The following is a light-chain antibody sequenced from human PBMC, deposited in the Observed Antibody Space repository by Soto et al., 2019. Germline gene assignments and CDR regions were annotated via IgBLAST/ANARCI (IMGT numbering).Light chain of an antibody. V-gene: IGLV1-44*01. CDR3: STWDDSLNARGV. CDR2: NNN. CDR1: RSNIGNNA. Sequence: QSVLTQPPSASGTPGQRVTISCSGSRSNIGNNAVSWYQQFPGTAPKLLIYNNNQRPSGVPDRFPGSKSGTSASLAISGLQSEHEPDYYCSTWDDSLNARGVFGGGTKLTVL. J-gene: IGLJ3*02.